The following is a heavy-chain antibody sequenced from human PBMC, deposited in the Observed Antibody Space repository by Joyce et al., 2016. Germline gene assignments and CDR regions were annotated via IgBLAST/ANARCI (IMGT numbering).Heavy chain of an antibody. J-gene: IGHJ2*01. Sequence: QVQLQESGPGLVQPSETLSLTCTVSGGSISSYSWSWIRQPPGKGMQLIGYMYYLGGTNYDPSLKSRAAVSLDKSKKEFSLKLTSVITADTAVYFCARGRNLYRADGWFFDLWGRGTLVTVSS. D-gene: IGHD1-7*01. CDR1: GGSISSYS. V-gene: IGHV4-59*01. CDR2: MYYLGGT. CDR3: ARGRNLYRADGWFFDL.